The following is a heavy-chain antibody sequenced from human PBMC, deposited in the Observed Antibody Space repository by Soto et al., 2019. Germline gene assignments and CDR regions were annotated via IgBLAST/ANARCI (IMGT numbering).Heavy chain of an antibody. CDR2: IFSSETT. D-gene: IGHD3-16*01. CDR1: GGCSISKKKY. J-gene: IGHJ6*01. CDR3: ARVPSLFDYY. V-gene: IGHV4-30-4*01. Sequence: GGCSISKKKYWRWTRQAPGKGLEWIGDIFSSETTYYYPSLKSLRTMSLDTSQNQFSLRLASVTDADSAVYYCARVPSLFDYY.